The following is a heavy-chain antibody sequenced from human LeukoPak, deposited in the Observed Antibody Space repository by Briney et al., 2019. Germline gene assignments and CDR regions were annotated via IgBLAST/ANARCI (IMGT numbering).Heavy chain of an antibody. Sequence: GGSLRLSCAVSGFTFSTYWMSWVRQAPGRGLEWVSAISTTGGTTYYADSVRGRFTISRDNSRNTLYLQMNSLRAEDTAIYYCAKNGDRGAYCSGGTCYPYYYYYMDVWGKGTTVTISS. CDR2: ISTTGGTT. V-gene: IGHV3-23*01. D-gene: IGHD2-15*01. CDR3: AKNGDRGAYCSGGTCYPYYYYYMDV. J-gene: IGHJ6*03. CDR1: GFTFSTYW.